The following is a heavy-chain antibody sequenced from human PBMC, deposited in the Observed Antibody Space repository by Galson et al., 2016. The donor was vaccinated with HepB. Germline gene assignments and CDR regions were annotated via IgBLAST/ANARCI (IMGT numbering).Heavy chain of an antibody. D-gene: IGHD2-8*02. V-gene: IGHV3-23*01. CDR2: ISNSGSTT. CDR3: AKEFVATGGVVGDY. J-gene: IGHJ4*02. CDR1: GFTFSTYA. Sequence: SLRLSCAASGFTFSTYAMSWVRQAPGKGLEWVSAISNSGSTTYYADSVKGRITISRDNSKNTLNLQMNSLRVEDTALYYGAKEFVATGGVVGDYWGQGTLVTVSS.